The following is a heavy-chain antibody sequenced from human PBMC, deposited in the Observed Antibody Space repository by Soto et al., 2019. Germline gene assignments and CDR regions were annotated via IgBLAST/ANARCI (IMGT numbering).Heavy chain of an antibody. J-gene: IGHJ6*02. V-gene: IGHV6-1*01. Sequence: PSQTLSLTCAISGDSVSSNSAAWNWIRQSPSRGLEWLGRTYYRSKWYNDYAVSVKSRITINPDTSKNQFSLQLNSVTPEDTAVYYCARDKGLGVAGTHYYYYYGMDVWGQGTTVTVSS. CDR2: TYYRSKWYN. CDR3: ARDKGLGVAGTHYYYYYGMDV. CDR1: GDSVSSNSAA. D-gene: IGHD6-19*01.